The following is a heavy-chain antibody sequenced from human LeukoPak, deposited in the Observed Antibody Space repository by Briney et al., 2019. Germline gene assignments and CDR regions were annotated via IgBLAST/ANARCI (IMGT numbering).Heavy chain of an antibody. D-gene: IGHD2-15*01. CDR3: TTDTWYSAGH. CDR1: GFIFSGSW. J-gene: IGHJ4*02. Sequence: GGSLRLSCTASGFIFSGSWMAWIRKAPGKGLEWVAIIKKDGSEKYYVDSMKGRFTISRDNAKNSLFLQMNSLRAEDTAIYYCTTDTWYSAGHWGQGTLVTVSS. V-gene: IGHV3-7*03. CDR2: IKKDGSEK.